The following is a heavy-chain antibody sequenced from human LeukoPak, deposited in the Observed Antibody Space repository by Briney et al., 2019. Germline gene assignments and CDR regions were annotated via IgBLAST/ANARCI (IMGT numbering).Heavy chain of an antibody. CDR2: IYYSGST. J-gene: IGHJ6*03. D-gene: IGHD2-2*01. V-gene: IGHV4-59*12. Sequence: SETLSLTCTVSGGSISSYYWSWIRQPPGKGLEWIGYIYYSGSTNYNPSLKSRVTISVDTSKNQFSLKLSSVTAADTAVYYCARGRGKAMSSYYYYYYMDVWGKGTTVTVSS. CDR1: GGSISSYY. CDR3: ARGRGKAMSSYYYYYYMDV.